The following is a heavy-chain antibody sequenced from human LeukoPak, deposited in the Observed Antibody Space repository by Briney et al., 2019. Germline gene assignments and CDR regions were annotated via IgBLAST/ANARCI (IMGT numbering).Heavy chain of an antibody. V-gene: IGHV1-46*01. J-gene: IGHJ4*02. CDR1: GYTFTSYY. CDR2: INPSGGST. D-gene: IGHD6-19*01. CDR3: ARVPYSSGWYSAFDY. Sequence: GASVKVSCKASGYTFTSYYMRWVRQAPGQGLEWMGIINPSGGSTSYAQKFQGRVTMTRDTSTSTVYMELSSLRSEDTAVYYCARVPYSSGWYSAFDYWGQGTLVTVSS.